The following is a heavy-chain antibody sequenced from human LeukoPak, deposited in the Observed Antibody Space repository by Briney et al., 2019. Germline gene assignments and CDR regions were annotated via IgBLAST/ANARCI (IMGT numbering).Heavy chain of an antibody. CDR2: INWNSGTI. D-gene: IGHD2-15*01. J-gene: IGHJ4*02. V-gene: IGHV3-9*01. Sequence: GGSLRLSCAASGFTFDDYSMQGVRQAPAKGVEWVSGINWNSGTIGYADSVKGRFNISRDNAKNSLYLQMNSVRAEDTALYYCTKMRRRGGGLDIWGQGTLVTVSA. CDR1: GFTFDDYS. CDR3: TKMRRRGGGLDI.